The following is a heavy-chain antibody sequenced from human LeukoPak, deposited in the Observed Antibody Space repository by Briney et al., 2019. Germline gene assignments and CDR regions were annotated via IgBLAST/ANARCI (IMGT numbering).Heavy chain of an antibody. J-gene: IGHJ3*02. CDR3: ARHIAAAGTEDSDAFDI. V-gene: IGHV3-53*01. CDR2: IYSGGST. Sequence: GGSLRLSCAASGFTVSSNYMSWVRQAPGKGLEWVSVIYSGGSTYYADSVKGRFTISRDNSKNTLYLQMNSLRAEDTAVYYCARHIAAAGTEDSDAFDIWGQGTMVTVSS. CDR1: GFTVSSNY. D-gene: IGHD6-13*01.